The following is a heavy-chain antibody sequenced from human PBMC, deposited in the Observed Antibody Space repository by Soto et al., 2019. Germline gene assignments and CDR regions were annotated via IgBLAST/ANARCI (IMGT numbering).Heavy chain of an antibody. CDR2: IYYSGRT. D-gene: IGHD1-7*01. V-gene: IGHV4-39*02. J-gene: IGHJ4*02. Sequence: ETLSLTRSVSGESVSSSSYYWGWFRPPPGKGLEWIWSIYYSGRTYYNPSFKSRVTISIDTSKNQLCRKLSSWTATDTAVYYCAKDPLLELGFDYWRQGTLVTVSS. CDR3: AKDPLLELGFDY. CDR1: GESVSSSSYY.